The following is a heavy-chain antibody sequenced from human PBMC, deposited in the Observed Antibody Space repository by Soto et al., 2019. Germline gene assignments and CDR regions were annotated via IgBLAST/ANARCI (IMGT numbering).Heavy chain of an antibody. V-gene: IGHV3-7*05. D-gene: IGHD2-21*02. CDR3: ARVSAYGDDGLMGFYYGMDV. J-gene: IGHJ6*02. Sequence: EVQLVESGGGLVQPGGSLRLSCAASGFTLSNYWMCWVRQAPGKGLEWVGNIKQDGSDKYYGDSVKGRFTISRDNAKNSLYLQMNSLRAEDTALYYCARVSAYGDDGLMGFYYGMDVWGQGTTVTVSS. CDR1: GFTLSNYW. CDR2: IKQDGSDK.